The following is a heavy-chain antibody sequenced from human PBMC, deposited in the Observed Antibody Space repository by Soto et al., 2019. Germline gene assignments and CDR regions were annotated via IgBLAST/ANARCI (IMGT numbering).Heavy chain of an antibody. J-gene: IGHJ6*03. CDR1: GFTFSSYG. D-gene: IGHD3-9*01. CDR3: AKVPLLRYFDWLPPRYYYMDV. Sequence: GGSLRLSCAASGFTFSSYGMHWVRQAPGKGLEWVAVISYDGSNKYYADSVKGRFTISRDNSKNTLYLQMNSLRAEDTAVYYCAKVPLLRYFDWLPPRYYYMDVWGKGTTVTVSS. CDR2: ISYDGSNK. V-gene: IGHV3-30*18.